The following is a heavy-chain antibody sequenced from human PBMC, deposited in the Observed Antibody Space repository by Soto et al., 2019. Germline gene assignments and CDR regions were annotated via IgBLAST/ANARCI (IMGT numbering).Heavy chain of an antibody. CDR1: GYTFTSYG. J-gene: IGHJ6*02. CDR2: INAYNGNT. D-gene: IGHD6-13*01. CDR3: ARARTSSWYSVRNYYSMDA. Sequence: ASVKVSCKASGYTFTSYGISWVRQAPGQGLEWMGWINAYNGNTNYAQKLQGRVTMTTDTSTSTAYMELRSLRSEDTAVYYCARARTSSWYSVRNYYSMDAWGQGTTVTVA. V-gene: IGHV1-18*01.